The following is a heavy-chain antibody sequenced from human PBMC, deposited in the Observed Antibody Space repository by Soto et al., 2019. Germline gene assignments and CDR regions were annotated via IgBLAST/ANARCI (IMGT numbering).Heavy chain of an antibody. D-gene: IGHD3-10*01. J-gene: IGHJ3*02. CDR3: ARRGRRFGAFDI. CDR2: TYYRSKWFN. V-gene: IGHV6-1*01. Sequence: PSQTLSLTCAISGDSVSSNSAAWNWIRQSPSRGLEWLGRTYYRSKWFNESAVSVKSRITINPDTSKNQFSLQLNSVTPEDTALYYCARRGRRFGAFDIWGQGTMVTVSS. CDR1: GDSVSSNSAA.